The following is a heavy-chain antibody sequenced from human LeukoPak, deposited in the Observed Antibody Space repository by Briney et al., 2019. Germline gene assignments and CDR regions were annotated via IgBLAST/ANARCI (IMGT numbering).Heavy chain of an antibody. D-gene: IGHD5-12*01. CDR3: ARQRDSGFDFDS. V-gene: IGHV5-51*01. Sequence: GESLKISCMGSGYSSTNYWIGWVRQVPGSGLEWMGVIYPSDSDTRYSPSFQGQVTISADKSIGTAYLQWSSLKASDTAMYYCARQRDSGFDFDSWGQGTLVTVSS. CDR2: IYPSDSDT. J-gene: IGHJ4*02. CDR1: GYSSTNYW.